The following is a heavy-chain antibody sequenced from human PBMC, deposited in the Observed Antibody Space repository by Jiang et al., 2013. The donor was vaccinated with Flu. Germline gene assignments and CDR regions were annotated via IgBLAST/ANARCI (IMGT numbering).Heavy chain of an antibody. V-gene: IGHV3-30*04. D-gene: IGHD1-26*01. CDR1: IHLQYLC. J-gene: IGHJ4*02. Sequence: LLESGEAWSSLEVPETLLCSLWIHLQYLCYALGPPGSRQGAGVGAVVSYDGSNKFYADSVKGRFTISRDNSKNTLYLQMNSLRGEDTAVYFCAREEGATYYTFDYWGQGTLVTVSS. CDR2: VSYDGSNK. CDR3: AREEGATYYTFDY.